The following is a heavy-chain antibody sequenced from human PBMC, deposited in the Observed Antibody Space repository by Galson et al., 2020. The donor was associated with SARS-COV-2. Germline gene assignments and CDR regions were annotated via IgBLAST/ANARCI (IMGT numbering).Heavy chain of an antibody. J-gene: IGHJ4*02. Sequence: PSETLSLTCAVYGGSFSGYLWSWIRQPTGKGLEWIGEIKHSGGTNYNPSLKSRVTMSADTSKNQFSLKLTSVTAADTAVYYCARGRTDISMIVVIITAASYYFDSWGQGNLVTVSS. CDR3: ARGRTDISMIVVIITAASYYFDS. D-gene: IGHD3-22*01. CDR1: GGSFSGYL. V-gene: IGHV4-34*01. CDR2: IKHSGGT.